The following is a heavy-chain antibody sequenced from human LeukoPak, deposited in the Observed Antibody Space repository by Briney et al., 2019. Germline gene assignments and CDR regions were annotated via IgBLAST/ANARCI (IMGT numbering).Heavy chain of an antibody. CDR2: SHHGGNT. D-gene: IGHD3-22*01. Sequence: LETLSLTCSVSGYSINTNSYWAWIRQPPGKGLEWIGSSHHGGNTYYHPSLKSRVTISIDTSENQFSLELYSVTAADTAVYYCARWLGKGFDMWGQGTVVTVSS. J-gene: IGHJ3*02. V-gene: IGHV4-38-2*01. CDR1: GYSINTNSY. CDR3: ARWLGKGFDM.